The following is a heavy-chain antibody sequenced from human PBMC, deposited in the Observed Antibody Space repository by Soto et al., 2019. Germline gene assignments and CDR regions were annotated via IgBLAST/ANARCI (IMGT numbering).Heavy chain of an antibody. Sequence: SETLSLTCTVSGASIRSTDYYWSWIRQAPGQGLEWIGYVYYTGSTYYNPSLMSRLTISVDTSKNQFSLKLTSVTAAETAVYYCVRTARQGAVAPHWFDRWGQGTLVTVSS. D-gene: IGHD2-21*02. CDR3: VRTARQGAVAPHWFDR. V-gene: IGHV4-30-4*01. J-gene: IGHJ5*01. CDR1: GASIRSTDYY. CDR2: VYYTGST.